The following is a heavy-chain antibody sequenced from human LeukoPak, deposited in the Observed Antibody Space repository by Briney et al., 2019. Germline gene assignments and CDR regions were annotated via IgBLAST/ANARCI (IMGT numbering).Heavy chain of an antibody. Sequence: GGSLRLSCAASGFTFCSYWMHWVRQAPGKGLVWVSRINGDGGSTSYADSVKGRFTISRDNAKNTLYLQMNSLRAEDTAVYYCARDGSQWGGVDAFDIWGQGTMVTVSS. CDR2: INGDGGST. CDR3: ARDGSQWGGVDAFDI. J-gene: IGHJ3*02. V-gene: IGHV3-74*01. D-gene: IGHD1-26*01. CDR1: GFTFCSYW.